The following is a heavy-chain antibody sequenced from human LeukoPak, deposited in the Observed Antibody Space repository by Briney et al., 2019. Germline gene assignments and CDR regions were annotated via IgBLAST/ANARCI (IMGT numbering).Heavy chain of an antibody. V-gene: IGHV3-30*18. CDR2: ISYDGSNK. D-gene: IGHD3-9*01. J-gene: IGHJ6*02. Sequence: GSLRLSCAASGFTFSSYGMHWVRQAPGKGLEWVAVISYDGSNKYYADSVKGRFTISRDNSKNTLYLQMNSLRAEDTAVYYCAKDKDILTGYYYYGMDVWGQGTTVTVSS. CDR1: GFTFSSYG. CDR3: AKDKDILTGYYYYGMDV.